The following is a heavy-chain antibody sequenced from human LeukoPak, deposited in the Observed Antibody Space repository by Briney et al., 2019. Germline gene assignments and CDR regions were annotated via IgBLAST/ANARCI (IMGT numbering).Heavy chain of an antibody. CDR3: VRVVDITTSAGGF. V-gene: IGHV4-34*01. J-gene: IGHJ4*02. Sequence: PSETLSLTCAVYGGSFSSYYWNWIRQPPGKGLEWIGEINHSGSTNYNLSLKSRVTISVHTSKNQFSLKLSSVTAADTAVYYCVRVVDITTSAGGFWGQGTLVTVSS. CDR1: GGSFSSYY. CDR2: INHSGST. D-gene: IGHD3-22*01.